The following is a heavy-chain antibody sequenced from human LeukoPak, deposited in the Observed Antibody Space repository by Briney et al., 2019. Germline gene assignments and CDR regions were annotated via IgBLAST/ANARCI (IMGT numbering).Heavy chain of an antibody. CDR1: GFTFSSYA. V-gene: IGHV3-30-3*01. J-gene: IGHJ5*02. Sequence: GGSLRLSCAASGFTFSSYAMHWVRQAPGKGLEWVAVISYDGSNKYYADSVKGRFTISRDNSKNTLYLQMNSLRAEDTAVYYCARGWYSQLLDPWGQGTLVTVSS. CDR2: ISYDGSNK. D-gene: IGHD2-2*01. CDR3: ARGWYSQLLDP.